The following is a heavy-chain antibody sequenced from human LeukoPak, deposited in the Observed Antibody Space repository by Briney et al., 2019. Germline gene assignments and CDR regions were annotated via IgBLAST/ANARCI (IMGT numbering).Heavy chain of an antibody. CDR3: ARVTYVDDMLYQYFDY. V-gene: IGHV4-38-2*01. Sequence: PSETLSLTCAVSSYSISSGSYWGWVRQSPGEGLEWVGSIFHSGNSYYNPSPKSRLTMSVDTSKNQFSLKLTSVTAADTALYYCARVTYVDDMLYQYFDYWGQRILVTVSS. CDR1: SYSISSGSY. D-gene: IGHD4-17*01. J-gene: IGHJ4*02. CDR2: IFHSGNS.